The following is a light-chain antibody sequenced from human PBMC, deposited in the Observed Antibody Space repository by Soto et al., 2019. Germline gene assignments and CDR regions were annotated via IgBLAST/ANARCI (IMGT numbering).Light chain of an antibody. J-gene: IGLJ1*01. CDR2: GDT. CDR1: NSNIGTDYG. CDR3: AAWDDSLNAL. V-gene: IGLV1-40*01. Sequence: QSVLTQPPSVSGAPGQRVTISCIGSNSNIGTDYGVQWYQQFPGTAPKVLIYGDTHRPSGVPDRFSGSRSGTSASLAIAGLQTEDEADYYCAAWDDSLNALFGTGTKVTVL.